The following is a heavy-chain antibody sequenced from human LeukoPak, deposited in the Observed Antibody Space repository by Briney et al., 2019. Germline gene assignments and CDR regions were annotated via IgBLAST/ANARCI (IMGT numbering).Heavy chain of an antibody. D-gene: IGHD5-24*01. CDR3: ASLQTDPTIVNGF. CDR2: GLRDGSER. V-gene: IGHV3-7*01. J-gene: IGHJ4*02. Sequence: GGSLRLSCEDSVSSFRNALPCCIRHVPGGGLEWLSCGLRDGSERHYVVSRRGRFTVSTDSAKNSLFLQMTSLRAEDTAVYYCASLQTDPTIVNGFGGQGTLVTVPT. CDR1: VSSFRNAL.